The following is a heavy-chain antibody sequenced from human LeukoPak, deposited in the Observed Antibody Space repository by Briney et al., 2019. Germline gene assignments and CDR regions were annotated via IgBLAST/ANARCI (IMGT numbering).Heavy chain of an antibody. Sequence: PSETLSLTCAVYGGSFSGYYWSWIRQPPGKGLEWIGEINHSGSTNYNPSLKSRVTISVDTSKNQFSLKLSSVTAADTAVYYCARAMVRGVITHFCYFDYWGQGTLVTVSS. CDR1: GGSFSGYY. D-gene: IGHD3-10*01. J-gene: IGHJ4*02. CDR3: ARAMVRGVITHFCYFDY. CDR2: INHSGST. V-gene: IGHV4-34*01.